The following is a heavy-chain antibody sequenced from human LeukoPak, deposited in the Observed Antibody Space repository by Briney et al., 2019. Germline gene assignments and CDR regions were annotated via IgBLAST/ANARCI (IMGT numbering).Heavy chain of an antibody. CDR3: ARENVLGALLSGTTSTKKYYFDY. Sequence: PSETLSLTCTVSGGSISNYYWSWIRQPPGKGLEWIGYIYYSGSTNYNPSLKSRVTISVDTSKNQFSLRLSSVTAADTAVYYCARENVLGALLSGTTSTKKYYFDYWGQGTLVTVSS. J-gene: IGHJ4*02. CDR2: IYYSGST. CDR1: GGSISNYY. D-gene: IGHD1-7*01. V-gene: IGHV4-59*01.